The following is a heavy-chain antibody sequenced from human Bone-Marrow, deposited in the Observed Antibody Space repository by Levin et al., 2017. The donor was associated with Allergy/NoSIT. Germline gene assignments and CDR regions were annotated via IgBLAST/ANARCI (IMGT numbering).Heavy chain of an antibody. CDR1: GFTFSDHY. V-gene: IGHV3-72*01. CDR2: TRNKANSYTT. J-gene: IGHJ3*02. Sequence: GGSLRLSCAASGFTFSDHYMDWVRQAPGKGLEWVGRTRNKANSYTTEYAASVKGRFTISRDDSKNSLYMQMNRLKTEDTAVYYCARTSVSGAFAIWGQGTMVTVSS. CDR3: ARTSVSGAFAI. D-gene: IGHD3-10*01.